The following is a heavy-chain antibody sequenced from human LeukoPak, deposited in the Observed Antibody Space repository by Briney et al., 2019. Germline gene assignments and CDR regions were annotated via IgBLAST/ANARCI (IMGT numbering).Heavy chain of an antibody. V-gene: IGHV4-59*12. J-gene: IGHJ4*02. Sequence: PSETLSLTCTVSGGSISSYYWSWIRQPPGKGLEWIGYIYYSGSTYYNPSLKSRVTISVDTSKNQFSLKLSSVTAADTAVYYCARDGGAGTSIDYWGQGTLVTVSS. CDR3: ARDGGAGTSIDY. D-gene: IGHD6-19*01. CDR2: IYYSGST. CDR1: GGSISSYY.